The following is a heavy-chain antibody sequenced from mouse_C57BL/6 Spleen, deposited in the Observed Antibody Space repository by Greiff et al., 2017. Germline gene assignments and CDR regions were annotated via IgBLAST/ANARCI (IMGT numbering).Heavy chain of an antibody. J-gene: IGHJ1*03. V-gene: IGHV1-69*01. CDR1: GYTFTSYW. D-gene: IGHD1-1*01. Sequence: LQPGAELVMPGASVKLSCKASGYTFTSYWMHWVKQRPGQGLEWIGEIDPSDSYTNYNQKFKGKSTLTVDKSSSTAYMQLSSLTSEDSAVYYCARGYYYGSSDWYFDVWGTGTTVTVSS. CDR3: ARGYYYGSSDWYFDV. CDR2: IDPSDSYT.